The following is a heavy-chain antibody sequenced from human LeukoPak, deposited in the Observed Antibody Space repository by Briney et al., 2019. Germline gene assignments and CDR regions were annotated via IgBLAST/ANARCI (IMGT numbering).Heavy chain of an antibody. D-gene: IGHD6-13*01. CDR2: INPSGGST. J-gene: IGHJ6*02. CDR1: GFTFTGYY. CDR3: ANSQQLLAYGMDV. V-gene: IGHV1-46*01. Sequence: ASVKVSCKASGFTFTGYYMHWMRQAPGQGLEWMGIINPSGGSTSYAQKFQGRVTMTRDTSTSTVYMELSSLRSEDTAVYYCANSQQLLAYGMDVWGQGTTVTVSS.